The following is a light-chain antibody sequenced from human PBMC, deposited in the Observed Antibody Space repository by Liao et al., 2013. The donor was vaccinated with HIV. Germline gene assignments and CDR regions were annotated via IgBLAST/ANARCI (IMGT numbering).Light chain of an antibody. V-gene: IGLV3-25*03. CDR3: QSTDNSGTYVE. Sequence: SYELTQPPSVSVSPGQTARITCSGDALSKQYAYWYQQKSGQAPVVVIYQDTQRPSGIPERFSGSSSGTTVTLTISSVQAEDEADYYCQSTDNSGTYVEFGGGTEADRP. CDR2: QDT. CDR1: ALSKQY. J-gene: IGLJ2*01.